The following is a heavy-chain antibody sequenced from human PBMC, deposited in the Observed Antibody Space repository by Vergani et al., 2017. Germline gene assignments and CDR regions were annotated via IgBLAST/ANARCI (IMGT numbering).Heavy chain of an antibody. CDR1: GFTFSSYA. CDR3: AKTLGNGPMVRGAPWFDY. J-gene: IGHJ4*02. CDR2: ISGSGGST. D-gene: IGHD3-10*01. V-gene: IGHV3-23*01. Sequence: EVQLLESGGGLVQPGGSLRLSCAASGFTFSSYAMSWVRQAPGKGLEWVSAISGSGGSTYYADSVKGRFTISRDNSKNTLYLQMNSLRAEDTAVYYCAKTLGNGPMVRGAPWFDYWGQGTLVTVSS.